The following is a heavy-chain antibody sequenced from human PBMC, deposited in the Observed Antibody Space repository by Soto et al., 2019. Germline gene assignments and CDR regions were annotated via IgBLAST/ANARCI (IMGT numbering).Heavy chain of an antibody. J-gene: IGHJ6*02. CDR1: GYTFTRYG. CDR2: ISGYNGDT. CDR3: AKNGQPPYYYYGLDV. D-gene: IGHD2-8*01. Sequence: ASVKVSCKASGYTFTRYGISWVRQAPGQGFEWMGWISGYNGDTNYAREFQGRVSMTIDTSTPTAYMELRSLTSDDTAVYYCAKNGQPPYYYYGLDVWGQGTKVTVSS. V-gene: IGHV1-18*01.